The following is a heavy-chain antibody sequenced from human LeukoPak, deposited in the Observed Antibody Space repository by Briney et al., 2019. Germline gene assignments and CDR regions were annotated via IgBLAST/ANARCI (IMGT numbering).Heavy chain of an antibody. J-gene: IGHJ4*02. V-gene: IGHV4-39*07. CDR2: IYYSGST. CDR3: ARDNPTTVTTQYYFDY. CDR1: GGSISSSSYY. Sequence: PSETPSLTCTVSGGSISSSSYYWGWIRQPPGKGLEWIGSIYYSGSTYYNPSLKSRVTISVDTSKNQFSLKLSSVTAADTAVYYCARDNPTTVTTQYYFDYWGQGTLVTVSS. D-gene: IGHD4-17*01.